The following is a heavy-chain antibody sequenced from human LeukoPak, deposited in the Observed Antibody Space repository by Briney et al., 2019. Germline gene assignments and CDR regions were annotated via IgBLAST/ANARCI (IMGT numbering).Heavy chain of an antibody. J-gene: IGHJ4*02. Sequence: SETLSLTCTVSGDSISSYYCSWIRQPPGKGLEWIGYIYYSGSTSYNPSLKSRITISVDTSKNQFSLKLSSVTAADTAIYYCARAVLSYCSGGSCPYFDYWGQGTLVTVSS. CDR1: GDSISSYY. V-gene: IGHV4-59*01. CDR2: IYYSGST. D-gene: IGHD2-15*01. CDR3: ARAVLSYCSGGSCPYFDY.